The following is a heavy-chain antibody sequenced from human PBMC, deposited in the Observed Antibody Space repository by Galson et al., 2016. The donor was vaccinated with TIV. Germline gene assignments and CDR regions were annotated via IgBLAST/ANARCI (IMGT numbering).Heavy chain of an antibody. CDR2: IYPYETS. CDR1: GGSIINSDYD. D-gene: IGHD3-22*01. V-gene: IGHV4-61*02. CDR3: ARSYDSSGYSP. J-gene: IGHJ5*02. Sequence: TLSLTCTVSGGSIINSDYDWSWIRQPAGKGLEWIGRIYPYETSHYDPSLKSRVTMSVDASKNQFSLNLSSVTAAGTAVYYCARSYDSSGYSPWGQGALVTVSS.